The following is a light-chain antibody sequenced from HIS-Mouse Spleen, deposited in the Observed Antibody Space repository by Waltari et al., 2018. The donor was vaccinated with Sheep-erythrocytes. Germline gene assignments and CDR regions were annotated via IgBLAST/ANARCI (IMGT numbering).Light chain of an antibody. V-gene: IGKV1D-13*01. CDR1: QGISSA. J-gene: IGKJ1*01. CDR3: QQFNNYPRT. CDR2: DAS. Sequence: AIQFTQSPSSLSASVGDRVTLTCRASQGISSALAWYQQKPGKAPKLLIYDASSLESGVPSRFSGSGSGTDFTLTISSLQPEDFATYYCQQFNNYPRTFGQGTKVEIK.